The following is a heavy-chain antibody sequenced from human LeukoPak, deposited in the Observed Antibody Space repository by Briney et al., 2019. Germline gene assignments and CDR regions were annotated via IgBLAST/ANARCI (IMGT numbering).Heavy chain of an antibody. D-gene: IGHD4-23*01. V-gene: IGHV3-7*01. CDR1: GFTFSSYW. CDR2: IKQDGSEK. Sequence: GGSLRLSCAASGFTFSSYWMSWVRQAPGKGLEWVANIKQDGSEKYYVDSVKGRFTISRDNAKNSLYLQMNSLRAEDTAVYYCARDSDYGGNPSPLKFDPWGQGTLVTVSS. J-gene: IGHJ5*02. CDR3: ARDSDYGGNPSPLKFDP.